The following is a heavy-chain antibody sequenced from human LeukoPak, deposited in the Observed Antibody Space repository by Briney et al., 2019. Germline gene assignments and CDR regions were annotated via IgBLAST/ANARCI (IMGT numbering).Heavy chain of an antibody. V-gene: IGHV1-46*01. Sequence: ASVKVSCKASGYTFTSYYMHWVRQAPGQGLEWMGIINPSGGSTSYAQKFQGRVTVTRDTSTSAAYMELRSLRSDDTAVYYCARDGYYYDDSGYYYYWGQGTLVTVSS. CDR3: ARDGYYYDDSGYYYY. J-gene: IGHJ4*02. CDR1: GYTFTSYY. CDR2: INPSGGST. D-gene: IGHD3-22*01.